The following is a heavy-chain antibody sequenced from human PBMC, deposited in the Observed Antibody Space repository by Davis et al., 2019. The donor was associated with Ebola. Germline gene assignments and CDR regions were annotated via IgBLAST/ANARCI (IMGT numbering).Heavy chain of an antibody. J-gene: IGHJ4*02. V-gene: IGHV3-23*01. CDR3: AIPDCSGANCYSVYIKN. CDR1: GFTFSSYA. Sequence: GGSLRLSCAASGFTFSSYAMSWVRQAPGKGLEWVSRISAIGGDTYYADSVKGRFTISRDNAKNSLSLQMNSLRAEDTAVYYCAIPDCSGANCYSVYIKNWGQGTLVTVSS. D-gene: IGHD2-15*01. CDR2: ISAIGGDT.